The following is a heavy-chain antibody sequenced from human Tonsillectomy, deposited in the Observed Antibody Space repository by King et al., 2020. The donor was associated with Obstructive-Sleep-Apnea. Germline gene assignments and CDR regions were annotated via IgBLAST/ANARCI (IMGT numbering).Heavy chain of an antibody. Sequence: QLVQSGGGLVKPGGSLRLSCAASVFTFSDYYMSWIRQAPGKGLEWVSYISSGGSTIFYADSVMGRFTISRDNAKNSLYLQMNSLRAEDTAVYYCASPLADYKLFWGQGTLVTVSS. J-gene: IGHJ4*02. CDR3: ASPLADYKLF. CDR1: VFTFSDYY. V-gene: IGHV3-11*01. D-gene: IGHD5-12*01. CDR2: ISSGGSTI.